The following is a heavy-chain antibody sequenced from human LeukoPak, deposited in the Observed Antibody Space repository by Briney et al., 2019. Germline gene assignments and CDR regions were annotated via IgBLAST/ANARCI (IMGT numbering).Heavy chain of an antibody. D-gene: IGHD5-24*01. CDR2: IYPNSGGT. J-gene: IGHJ4*02. CDR3: ARDTAYKDY. V-gene: IGHV1-2*02. Sequence: ASVKVSCKASGYIFTGYHIHWVRQAPGQGVEWMGWIYPNSGGTNYAQKFQGRVTMTRDTSITTAYMELSSLRSDDTAVYYCARDTAYKDYWGQGTLVTVSS. CDR1: GYIFTGYH.